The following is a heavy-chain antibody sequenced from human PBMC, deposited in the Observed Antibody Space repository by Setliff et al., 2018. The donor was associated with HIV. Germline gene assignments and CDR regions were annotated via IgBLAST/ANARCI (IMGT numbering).Heavy chain of an antibody. V-gene: IGHV4-38-2*02. J-gene: IGHJ4*02. Sequence: SETLSLTCTVSGDSISSDFYWGWIRQPPGKGLEWIGSIYHSGNTYYMPSLQSRVTISVDMSKNQFSLNLNSVTAADTAVYYCARFEVTPVTTRDSWGQGTLVTVSS. D-gene: IGHD4-17*01. CDR3: ARFEVTPVTTRDS. CDR2: IYHSGNT. CDR1: GDSISSDFY.